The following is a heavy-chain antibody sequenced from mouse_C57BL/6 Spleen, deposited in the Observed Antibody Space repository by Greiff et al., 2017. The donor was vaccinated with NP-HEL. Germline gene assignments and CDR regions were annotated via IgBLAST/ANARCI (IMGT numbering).Heavy chain of an antibody. CDR3: ARGGLREGYYFDY. J-gene: IGHJ2*01. V-gene: IGHV1-55*01. Sequence: VQLQQPGAELVKPGASVTMSCKASGYTFNSYWITWVKQRPGQGLEWIGDIYPGSGSTNYNEKFKSKATLTVDTSSSTAYMQLSSLTSEDSAVYYGARGGLREGYYFDYWGQGTTLTVSS. CDR1: GYTFNSYW. CDR2: IYPGSGST. D-gene: IGHD2-4*01.